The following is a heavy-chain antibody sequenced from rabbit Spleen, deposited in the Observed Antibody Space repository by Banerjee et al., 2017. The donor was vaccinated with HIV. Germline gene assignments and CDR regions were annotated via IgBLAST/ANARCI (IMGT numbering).Heavy chain of an antibody. J-gene: IGHJ4*01. Sequence: EESGGDLVKPDGSLTLTCTSSGLSFSNSYWIFWVRPAPGKGLEWIASIYTGSGATYYANWAKGRFTVSKTSSPTVDLKMTSLTAADTATYFCARDAGSGDYIDGYFNLWGPGTLVTVS. CDR3: ARDAGSGDYIDGYFNL. CDR2: IYTGSGAT. D-gene: IGHD8-1*01. CDR1: GLSFSNSYW. V-gene: IGHV1S45*01.